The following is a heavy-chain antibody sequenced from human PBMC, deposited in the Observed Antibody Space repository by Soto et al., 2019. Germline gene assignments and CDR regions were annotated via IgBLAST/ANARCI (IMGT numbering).Heavy chain of an antibody. CDR1: GYTFNNYG. J-gene: IGHJ6*02. V-gene: IGHV1-18*01. CDR2: ISVYNGNK. D-gene: IGHD3-10*01. Sequence: EASVKVSCKASGYTFNNYGITWVRQAPGQGLEWLGWISVYNGNKNYAKKVQGRVSMTADTSTSTAHIELRSLQSDDTAVYFCARVAITLIRGLKVDFYSMDVWGQGTTVTVSS. CDR3: ARVAITLIRGLKVDFYSMDV.